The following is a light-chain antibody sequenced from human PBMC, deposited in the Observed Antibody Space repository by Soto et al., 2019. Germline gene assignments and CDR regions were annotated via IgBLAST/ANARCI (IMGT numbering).Light chain of an antibody. CDR1: QSIDSW. Sequence: DIHMTQSPSTLSASVGDSVTITCRASQSIDSWLAWYQQKSGKAPKLLIYTTSILESGVPSRFSGSGSGTEFTLTISGLQPGDFATYYCQQYHTWWTFGQGTKVEIK. CDR3: QQYHTWWT. J-gene: IGKJ1*01. V-gene: IGKV1-5*03. CDR2: TTS.